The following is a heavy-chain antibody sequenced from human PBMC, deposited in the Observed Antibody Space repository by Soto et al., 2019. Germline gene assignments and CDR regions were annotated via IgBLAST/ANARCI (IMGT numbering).Heavy chain of an antibody. CDR2: ISYDGSNQ. CDR3: AIPAAQLIYYAMDV. Sequence: PGGSLRLSCAASGFTFSSYAMYWVRQAPGKGLEWVAVISYDGSNQYYADSVKGRFTIPRDNSKNTLYLQMNSLRAEDTAVYYCAIPAAQLIYYAMDVWGQGTTVTVSS. D-gene: IGHD2-2*01. V-gene: IGHV3-30-3*01. CDR1: GFTFSSYA. J-gene: IGHJ6*02.